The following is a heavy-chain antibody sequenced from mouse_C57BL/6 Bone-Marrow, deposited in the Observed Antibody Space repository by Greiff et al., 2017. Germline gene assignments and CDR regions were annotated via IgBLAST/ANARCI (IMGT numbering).Heavy chain of an antibody. D-gene: IGHD1-1*01. CDR2: IYPRSGNT. CDR3: ARNYYYGNAMDY. Sequence: QVQLQQSGAELARPGASVKLSCKASGYTFTSYGISWVKQRTGQGLEWIGEIYPRSGNTYYNEKFKGEATLTADKSSSTAYMELRSLTSEDSAVYFCARNYYYGNAMDYWGQGTSVTVSS. CDR1: GYTFTSYG. J-gene: IGHJ4*01. V-gene: IGHV1-81*01.